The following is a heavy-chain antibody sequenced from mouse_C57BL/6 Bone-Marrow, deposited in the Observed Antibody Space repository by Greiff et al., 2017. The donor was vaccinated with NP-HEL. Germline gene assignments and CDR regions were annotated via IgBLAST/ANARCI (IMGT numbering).Heavy chain of an antibody. D-gene: IGHD2-12*01. V-gene: IGHV5-17*01. Sequence: EVMLVESGGGLVKPGGSLKLSCAASGFTFSDYGMHWVRQAPEKGLEWVAYISSGSSTIYYADTVKGRFTISRDNAKNTLFLQMTSLRSEDTAMYYCARDDTYYYAMDYWGQGTSVTVSS. CDR3: ARDDTYYYAMDY. CDR2: ISSGSSTI. CDR1: GFTFSDYG. J-gene: IGHJ4*01.